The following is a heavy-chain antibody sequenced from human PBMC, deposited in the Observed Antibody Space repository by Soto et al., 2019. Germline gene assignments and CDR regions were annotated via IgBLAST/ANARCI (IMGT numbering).Heavy chain of an antibody. V-gene: IGHV3-30*18. J-gene: IGHJ4*02. CDR1: GFNFDDYG. CDR2: IGNDGAAR. Sequence: GGSLRLSCVGSGFNFDDYGMHWVRHTPGKGLEWVAVIGNDGAARFYGDSVKGRFTISRDNSRSTFYLQMNSLRPEDTAIYYCAKETIAVAGPNYFDFWGQGTQVTVSS. D-gene: IGHD6-19*01. CDR3: AKETIAVAGPNYFDF.